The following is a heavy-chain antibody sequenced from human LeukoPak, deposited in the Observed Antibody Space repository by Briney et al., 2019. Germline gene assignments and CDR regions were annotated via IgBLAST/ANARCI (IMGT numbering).Heavy chain of an antibody. CDR3: AKDVVGYDSSGYYFTNPGYFDY. Sequence: PGRSLRLSCAASGFTFSSYGMHWVRQAPGKGLEWVAVISYDGSNKCYADSVKGRFTISRDNSKNTLYLQMNSLRAEDTAVYYCAKDVVGYDSSGYYFTNPGYFDYWGQGTLVTVSS. J-gene: IGHJ4*02. D-gene: IGHD3-22*01. CDR2: ISYDGSNK. CDR1: GFTFSSYG. V-gene: IGHV3-30*18.